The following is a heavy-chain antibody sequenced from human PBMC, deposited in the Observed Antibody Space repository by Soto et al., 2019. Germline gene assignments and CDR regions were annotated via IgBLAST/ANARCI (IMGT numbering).Heavy chain of an antibody. V-gene: IGHV4-31*03. J-gene: IGHJ5*02. Sequence: PSETLSLTCTVSGGSISSGGYYWSWIRQHPGKGLEWIGYIYYSGSTYYNPSLKSRVTISVDTSKNQFSLKLSSVTAADTAVYYCARGNYAHMWRTGGHWFDPWGQGTLVTVSS. CDR2: IYYSGST. CDR1: GGSISSGGYY. CDR3: ARGNYAHMWRTGGHWFDP. D-gene: IGHD4-4*01.